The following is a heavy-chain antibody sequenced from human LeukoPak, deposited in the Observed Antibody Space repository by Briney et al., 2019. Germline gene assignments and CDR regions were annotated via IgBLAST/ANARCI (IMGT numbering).Heavy chain of an antibody. CDR3: ARSTGVTRGTAFDI. CDR1: GGSISSGSYS. CDR2: FYYTGNT. V-gene: IGHV4-30-4*07. J-gene: IGHJ3*02. D-gene: IGHD3-10*01. Sequence: PSETLSLTCAVSGGSISSGSYSWSWIRQPPGKGLEWIGYFYYTGNTYYNPSLKSRVTISLDTSKNQFSLKLTSVTPEDTAVYYCARSTGVTRGTAFDIWGQGTKVTVSS.